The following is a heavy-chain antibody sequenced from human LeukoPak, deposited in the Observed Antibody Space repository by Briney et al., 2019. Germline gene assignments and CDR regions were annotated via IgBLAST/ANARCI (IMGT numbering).Heavy chain of an antibody. CDR1: GDSMTRGGYY. V-gene: IGHV4-31*03. CDR3: ARAVDYRNYFDY. Sequence: PSETLSITCTVSGDSMTRGGYYWSWVRQHPGKGLEWIGFIYHSGTTFYNPSLEGRAAISVDTSQNQFSLKLTSVTAADTAVYYCARAVDYRNYFDYWGQGTLVTVSS. J-gene: IGHJ4*02. D-gene: IGHD4-11*01. CDR2: IYHSGTT.